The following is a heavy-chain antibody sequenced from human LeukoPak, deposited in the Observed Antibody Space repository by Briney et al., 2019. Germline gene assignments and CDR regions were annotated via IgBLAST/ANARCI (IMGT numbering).Heavy chain of an antibody. D-gene: IGHD6-19*01. CDR1: GFTFDDYA. CDR3: AKDKNGYSSGWYGD. V-gene: IGHV3-9*01. J-gene: IGHJ4*02. CDR2: ISWNSGSI. Sequence: PGGSLRLSCAASGFTFDDYAMHWVRQAPVKGLEWVSGISWNSGSIGYADSVRGRFTISRDNAKNSLNLQMNSLRAEDTALYYCAKDKNGYSSGWYGDWGQGTLVTVSS.